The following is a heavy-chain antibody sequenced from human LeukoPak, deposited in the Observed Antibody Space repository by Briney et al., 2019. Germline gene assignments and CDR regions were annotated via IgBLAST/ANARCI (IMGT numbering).Heavy chain of an antibody. Sequence: GESLKISCKGSGYSFTTYWIGWVRQMPGKGLEWMGVIYPGDSETRYSPSFQGQVTISVDKSISTAYLQWSSLKASDTAMYYCARRSSYAVAGIGYWGQGTLVTVSS. CDR3: ARRSSYAVAGIGY. J-gene: IGHJ4*02. D-gene: IGHD6-19*01. CDR2: IYPGDSET. V-gene: IGHV5-51*01. CDR1: GYSFTTYW.